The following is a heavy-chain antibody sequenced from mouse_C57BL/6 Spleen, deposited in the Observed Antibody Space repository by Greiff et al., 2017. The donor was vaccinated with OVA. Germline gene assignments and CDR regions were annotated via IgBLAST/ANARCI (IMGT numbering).Heavy chain of an antibody. Sequence: QVQLQQPGAELVRPGSSVKLSCKASGYTFTSYWMHWVKQRPIQGLEWIGNIDPSDSETHYNQKFKDKATLTVDKSSSTAYMQLSSLTSEDSAVYDSAMDDYGPSYDYWGQGTTLTVSS. D-gene: IGHD1-2*01. CDR1: GYTFTSYW. J-gene: IGHJ2*01. CDR2: IDPSDSET. CDR3: AMDDYGPSYDY. V-gene: IGHV1-52*01.